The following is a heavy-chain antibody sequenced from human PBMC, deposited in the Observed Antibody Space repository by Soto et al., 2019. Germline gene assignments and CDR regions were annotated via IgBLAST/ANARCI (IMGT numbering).Heavy chain of an antibody. CDR1: GYSFDRYG. V-gene: IGHV1-18*01. CDR3: ARDRSYYYETSGYPFDY. D-gene: IGHD3-22*01. CDR2: ISADNGDT. J-gene: IGHJ4*02. Sequence: GASVKVSCKASGYSFDRYGISWVRQAPGQRPEWMGWISADNGDTRFSQKVQGRLTLTTDTSTNTAYMDLRSLSSDDTAVYYCARDRSYYYETSGYPFDYWGQGTQVTVS.